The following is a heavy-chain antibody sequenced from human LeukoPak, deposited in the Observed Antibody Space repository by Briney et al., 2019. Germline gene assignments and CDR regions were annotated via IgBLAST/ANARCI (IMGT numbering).Heavy chain of an antibody. Sequence: GGSLRLSCAASGFTFSSYAMSWVRQAPGKGLEWVSTITTSDGNTYYADSVKGRFTVSRDNSKNTLYLQMNSLRAEDTAVYYCAKDGGLWVSAHWGDSWGRGTLVTVSS. CDR1: GFTFSSYA. CDR2: ITTSDGNT. CDR3: AKDGGLWVSAHWGDS. J-gene: IGHJ4*02. V-gene: IGHV3-23*01. D-gene: IGHD7-27*01.